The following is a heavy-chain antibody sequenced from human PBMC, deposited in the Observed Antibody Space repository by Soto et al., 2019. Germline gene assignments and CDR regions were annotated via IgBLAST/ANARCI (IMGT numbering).Heavy chain of an antibody. CDR2: IRSDSASSAI. D-gene: IGHD2-2*01. V-gene: IGHV3-73*01. CDR1: GFTFGGSP. CDR3: VLEGCRRNGCYSLDL. J-gene: IGHJ5*02. Sequence: EAQLVQSGGGLVQPGGSLQLSCAASGFTFGGSPVHWVRQASGKGLEWVGRIRSDSASSAIAYAASVRCRFTLSRDDSKNTAYLQVNSLEVEDTDLYSCVLEGCRRNGCYSLDLWGQGTLVTVSS.